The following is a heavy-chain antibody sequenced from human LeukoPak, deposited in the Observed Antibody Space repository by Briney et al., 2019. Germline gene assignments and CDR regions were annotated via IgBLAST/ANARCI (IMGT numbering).Heavy chain of an antibody. D-gene: IGHD3-22*01. Sequence: PGGSLRLSCAASGFTFSSYAMSWVRQAPGKGLEWVSAISGSGGSTYYADSVKGRFTISRDNSKNTLYLQMNSLRAEDTAVYYCAKDVGRVVITYYFDYWGQGTLVTVSS. CDR3: AKDVGRVVITYYFDY. CDR2: ISGSGGST. J-gene: IGHJ4*02. CDR1: GFTFSSYA. V-gene: IGHV3-23*01.